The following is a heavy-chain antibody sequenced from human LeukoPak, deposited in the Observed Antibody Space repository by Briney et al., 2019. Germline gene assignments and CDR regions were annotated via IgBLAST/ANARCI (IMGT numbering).Heavy chain of an antibody. CDR3: ARTDEDYYGSGSLLHFDY. V-gene: IGHV4-4*07. D-gene: IGHD3-10*01. J-gene: IGHJ4*02. CDR2: IYTSGST. CDR1: GGSISSYY. Sequence: SETLTLTCTASGGSISSYYWSWIRQPAGKGLEWIGRIYTSGSTNYNPSLERRVTISVDTSKNQFSLKLSSVTAADTAVYYCARTDEDYYGSGSLLHFDYWGEGTLVTVSS.